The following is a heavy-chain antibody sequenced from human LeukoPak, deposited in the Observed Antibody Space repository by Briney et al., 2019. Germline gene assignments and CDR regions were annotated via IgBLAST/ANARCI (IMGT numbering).Heavy chain of an antibody. D-gene: IGHD3-3*01. CDR3: ANPHASYYDFWSGYFDY. CDR2: ISGSGGST. V-gene: IGHV3-23*01. Sequence: PGGSLRLSCAASGFTFSSYAMSWVRQAPGKGLEWVSAISGSGGSTYYADSVKGRFTISRDNSKNTLYLQMNSLRAEDTAVYYCANPHASYYDFWSGYFDYWGQGTLVTVSS. J-gene: IGHJ4*02. CDR1: GFTFSSYA.